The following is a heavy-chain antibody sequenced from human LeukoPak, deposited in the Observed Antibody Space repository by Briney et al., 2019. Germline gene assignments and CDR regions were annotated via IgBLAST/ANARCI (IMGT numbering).Heavy chain of an antibody. CDR1: GFTFSSYS. J-gene: IGHJ4*02. CDR3: AKGGYSSYFDY. Sequence: GGSLRLSCAASGFTFSSYSMTWVRQAPGKGLDWVSTIRASGESTFYADSVKGRFTISRDNSKNTLYLQMNSLRAEDTAVYYCAKGGYSSYFDYRGQGTLVTVSS. D-gene: IGHD3-22*01. CDR2: IRASGEST. V-gene: IGHV3-23*01.